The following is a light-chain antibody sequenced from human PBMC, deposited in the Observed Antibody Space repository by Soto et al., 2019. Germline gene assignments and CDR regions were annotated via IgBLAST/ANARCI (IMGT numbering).Light chain of an antibody. V-gene: IGKV3-15*01. CDR1: QSITNN. Sequence: ELVMTQSPATLSVSPGERATLSCRASQSITNNLAWYQQRPGQAPRLLIYGASTRATGVPARFSGSGSGTEFTLTISSLQSEDFAVYYCQQYNNWPPYTFGQGTKVDIK. CDR2: GAS. J-gene: IGKJ2*01. CDR3: QQYNNWPPYT.